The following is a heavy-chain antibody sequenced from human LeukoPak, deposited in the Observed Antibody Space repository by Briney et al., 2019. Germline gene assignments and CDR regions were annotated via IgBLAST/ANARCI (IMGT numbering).Heavy chain of an antibody. Sequence: PSETLSLTCTVSGGSISSSSYYWGWIRQPPGKGLEWIGSIYYSGSTYYNPSLKSRVTISVDTSKNQFSLKLSSVTAADTAVYYCARGLPDIVVVPAAISSDYRGQGTLVTVSS. CDR3: ARGLPDIVVVPAAISSDY. V-gene: IGHV4-39*01. CDR1: GGSISSSSYY. CDR2: IYYSGST. D-gene: IGHD2-2*01. J-gene: IGHJ4*02.